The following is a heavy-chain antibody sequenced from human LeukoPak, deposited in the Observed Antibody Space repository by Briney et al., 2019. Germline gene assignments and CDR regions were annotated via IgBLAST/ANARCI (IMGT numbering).Heavy chain of an antibody. Sequence: SETLSLTCTVSGGSISSYYWSWIRQPPGKGLEWIGYIYYSGSTNYNPSLKSRVTISVDTSKNQFSLKLSSVTAADTAVYYCARSPSRYYYDSLGAFEIWGQGTRVTVSS. J-gene: IGHJ3*02. CDR1: GGSISSYY. D-gene: IGHD3-22*01. CDR2: IYYSGST. CDR3: ARSPSRYYYDSLGAFEI. V-gene: IGHV4-59*01.